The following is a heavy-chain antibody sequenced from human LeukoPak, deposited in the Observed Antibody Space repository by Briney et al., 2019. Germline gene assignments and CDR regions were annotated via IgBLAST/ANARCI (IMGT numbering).Heavy chain of an antibody. J-gene: IGHJ4*02. CDR3: ARVYYDFRSGYPHSNY. CDR2: IIPIFGTA. CDR1: GGSFSSYA. V-gene: IGHV1-69*01. D-gene: IGHD3-3*01. Sequence: SVKVSCKASGGSFSSYAISWVRQAPGQGLEWMGGIIPIFGTANYAQKFQGRVTITADESTSTAYMELSSLRSEDTAVYYCARVYYDFRSGYPHSNYWGQGTLVTVSS.